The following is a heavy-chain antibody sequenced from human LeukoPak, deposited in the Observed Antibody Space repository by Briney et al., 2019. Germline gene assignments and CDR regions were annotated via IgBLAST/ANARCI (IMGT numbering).Heavy chain of an antibody. V-gene: IGHV3-23*01. J-gene: IGHJ4*02. CDR2: ISGSGGNT. Sequence: GASLRLSCAASGFTFSTYSMGWVRQAPGKGLEWVSAISGSGGNTYYTDSVKGRFTISRDNSKNTLYLQMISLRAGDTAIYYCAAYSVAGNKNFGYWGQVTLVTVSP. D-gene: IGHD6-19*01. CDR3: AAYSVAGNKNFGY. CDR1: GFTFSTYS.